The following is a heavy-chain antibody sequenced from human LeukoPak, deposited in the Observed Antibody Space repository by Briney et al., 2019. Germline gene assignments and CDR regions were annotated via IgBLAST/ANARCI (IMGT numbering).Heavy chain of an antibody. J-gene: IGHJ4*02. D-gene: IGHD6-13*01. V-gene: IGHV3-30*02. CDR3: AKEQQLLKTFDY. CDR1: GFTFSSYG. CDR2: IRYDGCNK. Sequence: GGSLRLSCAASGFTFSSYGMHWARQAPGKGLEWVAFIRYDGCNKYYADFVKGRFTISRDNSKNTLYLQMNSLRAEDTAVYYCAKEQQLLKTFDYWGQGTLVTVSS.